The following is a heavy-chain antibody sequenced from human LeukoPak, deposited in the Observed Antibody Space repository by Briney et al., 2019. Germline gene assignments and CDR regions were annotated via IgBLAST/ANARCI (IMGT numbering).Heavy chain of an antibody. CDR1: GGSISYSNW. CDR3: ARLTRYFDWYFDL. D-gene: IGHD3-9*01. Sequence: SETLSLTCAVSGGSISYSNWWSWVRQTPDKGLEWIGEIYQGVTTNYNPSLKNRVSISVDSSKNLFSLSLASVTAADTAVYYCARLTRYFDWYFDLWGRGTLVTVSS. V-gene: IGHV4-4*02. J-gene: IGHJ2*01. CDR2: IYQGVTT.